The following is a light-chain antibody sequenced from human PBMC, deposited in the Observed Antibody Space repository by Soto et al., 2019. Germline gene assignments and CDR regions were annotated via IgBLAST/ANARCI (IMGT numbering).Light chain of an antibody. Sequence: QSALTQPASVSGSPGQSITISCTGTSSDVGNYNLFSWYQQHPGKAPKLMISEVSKRPSGVSNRFSGSKSGNTASLTISGLQAEDEGDYYCCAYADSSSYVVFGGGTKVTVL. V-gene: IGLV2-23*02. CDR2: EVS. CDR1: SSDVGNYNL. CDR3: CAYADSSSYVV. J-gene: IGLJ2*01.